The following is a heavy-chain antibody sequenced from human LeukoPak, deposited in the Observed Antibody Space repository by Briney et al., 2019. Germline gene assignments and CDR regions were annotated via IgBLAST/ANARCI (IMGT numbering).Heavy chain of an antibody. CDR2: IIPILGIA. CDR3: ARVGGDHSSSPEGYYYYMDV. V-gene: IGHV1-69*04. Sequence: ASVKVSCKASGGTFSSYAISWVRQAPGQGLEWMGRIIPILGIANYAQKFQGGVTITADKSTSTAYKELSSLRSEDTAVYYCARVGGDHSSSPEGYYYYMDVWGKGTTVTVSS. D-gene: IGHD6-13*01. J-gene: IGHJ6*03. CDR1: GGTFSSYA.